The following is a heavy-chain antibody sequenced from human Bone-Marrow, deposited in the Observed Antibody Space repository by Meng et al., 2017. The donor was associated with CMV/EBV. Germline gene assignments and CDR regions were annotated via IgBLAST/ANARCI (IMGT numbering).Heavy chain of an antibody. CDR2: ISFDGSNK. Sequence: GGSLRLSCAASGFTFSNYAVHWVRQAPGKGLEWVAIISFDGSNKYYADSVKGRFTISRDNAKNSLYLQMNSLRAEDTAVYYCAREVNYDFWSGFPMDVWGQGTTVTVSS. V-gene: IGHV3-30-3*01. J-gene: IGHJ6*01. CDR3: AREVNYDFWSGFPMDV. D-gene: IGHD3-3*01. CDR1: GFTFSNYA.